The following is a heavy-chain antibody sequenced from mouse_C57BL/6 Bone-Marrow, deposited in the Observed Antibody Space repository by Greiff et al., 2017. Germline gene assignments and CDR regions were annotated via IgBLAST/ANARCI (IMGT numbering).Heavy chain of an antibody. CDR1: GYAFSSSW. V-gene: IGHV1-82*01. D-gene: IGHD2-1*01. CDR3: ARGGVTTYYFDY. Sequence: QVHVKQSGPELVKPGASVKISCKASGYAFSSSWMNWVKQRPGKGLEWIGRIYPGDGDTNYNGKFKGKATLTADKSSSTAYMQLSSLTSEDSAVYFCARGGVTTYYFDYWGQGTTLTVSS. J-gene: IGHJ2*01. CDR2: IYPGDGDT.